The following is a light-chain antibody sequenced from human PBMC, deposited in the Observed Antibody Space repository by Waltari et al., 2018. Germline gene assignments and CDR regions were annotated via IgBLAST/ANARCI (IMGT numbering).Light chain of an antibody. CDR2: AVS. CDR3: SSYAGSSKGV. V-gene: IGLV2-23*02. Sequence: QSALTQPASVSGSPGPSIPISCPGTSSHLGTYQRVSWNQPHPVNAPKLMIYAVSKRPSGVSDRFSGSKSGDRASLTISGLQPEDEAEYFCSSYAGSSKGVFGGGTKVTVL. CDR1: SSHLGTYQR. J-gene: IGLJ2*01.